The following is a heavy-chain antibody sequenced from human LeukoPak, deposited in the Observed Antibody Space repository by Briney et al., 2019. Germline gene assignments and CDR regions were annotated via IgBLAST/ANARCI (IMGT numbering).Heavy chain of an antibody. Sequence: ASVKVSCKASGYTFTSYAMNWVRQAPGQGLEWMGWINTNTGNPTYAQGFTGRFVFSLDTSVSTAYLQISSLKAEDTAVYYCARGVRLYYYYYYMDVWGKGTTVTVSS. J-gene: IGHJ6*03. V-gene: IGHV7-4-1*02. CDR1: GYTFTSYA. CDR2: INTNTGNP. CDR3: ARGVRLYYYYYYMDV.